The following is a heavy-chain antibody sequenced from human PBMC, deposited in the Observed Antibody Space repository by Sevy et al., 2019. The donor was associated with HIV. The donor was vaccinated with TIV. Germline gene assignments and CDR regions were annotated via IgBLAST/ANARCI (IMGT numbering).Heavy chain of an antibody. Sequence: SETLSLTCAVYGGSFSGYYWSWIRQPPGKGLEWIGEINHSGSTNYNPSLKSRVTISVDTSKNQVSLKLSTVTAADTAVYYCARHLHYDLWSGPTYYYGMDVWGQGTTVTVSS. CDR1: GGSFSGYY. J-gene: IGHJ6*02. D-gene: IGHD3-3*01. CDR3: ARHLHYDLWSGPTYYYGMDV. V-gene: IGHV4-34*01. CDR2: INHSGST.